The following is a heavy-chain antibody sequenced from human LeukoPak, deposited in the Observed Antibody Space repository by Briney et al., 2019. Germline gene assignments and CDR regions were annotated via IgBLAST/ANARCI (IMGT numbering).Heavy chain of an antibody. CDR1: GFTFSDYN. D-gene: IGHD6-6*01. CDR2: ISRSGSTK. V-gene: IGHV3-11*01. CDR3: ARASAARIFDY. J-gene: IGHJ4*02. Sequence: GGSLRLSCAASGFTFSDYNMRWIRQAPGKGLEWVSSISRSGSTKYYADSVKGRFTISRDNAKNSLFLQMNSLRAEDTAVYYCARASAARIFDYWGQGTLVTVSS.